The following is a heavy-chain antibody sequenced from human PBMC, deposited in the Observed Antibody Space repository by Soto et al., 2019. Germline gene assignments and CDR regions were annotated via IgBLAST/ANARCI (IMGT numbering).Heavy chain of an antibody. CDR3: ARGYSTGWYSSVFFDY. CDR2: INPHSGDT. J-gene: IGHJ4*02. Sequence: QVQLVQCGAEVKNPGASVKVSCKTSGDTFTGYYMHWVRQAPGQGIEWMGWINPHSGDTDYAQTFHGRVTMTRDTSISTAYMELSRLRSNDTAFFYCARGYSTGWYSSVFFDYWGQGTLVTVSS. V-gene: IGHV1-2*02. CDR1: GDTFTGYY. D-gene: IGHD6-19*01.